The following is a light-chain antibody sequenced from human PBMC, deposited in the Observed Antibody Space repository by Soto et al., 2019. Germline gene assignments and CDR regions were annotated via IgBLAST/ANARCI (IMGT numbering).Light chain of an antibody. J-gene: IGKJ4*01. CDR1: QGIRNW. CDR2: AAS. Sequence: DIQMTQSPSSVPASVGDRVTITCRASQGIRNWLAWYQQTPGKAPELLIFAASSMQSGVPSRFSGRGSGTEFTLTIDSLQPEDFATYYCQQTDSFPLSLGGGTKVDSK. CDR3: QQTDSFPLS. V-gene: IGKV1D-12*01.